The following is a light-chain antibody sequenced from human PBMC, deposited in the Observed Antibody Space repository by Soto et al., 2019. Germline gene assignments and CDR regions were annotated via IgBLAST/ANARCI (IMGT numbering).Light chain of an antibody. CDR1: QSISNC. CDR3: QQRSSWPLT. Sequence: EIVLTQSPDTLSLSPGERATLSCRASQSISNCLAWYQQKPGQAPRRLIYDVSNRATGIPARFSGSGSGTDFTLTISGLETEDFAVYFCQQRSSWPLTFGGGTKVEIK. J-gene: IGKJ4*01. CDR2: DVS. V-gene: IGKV3-11*01.